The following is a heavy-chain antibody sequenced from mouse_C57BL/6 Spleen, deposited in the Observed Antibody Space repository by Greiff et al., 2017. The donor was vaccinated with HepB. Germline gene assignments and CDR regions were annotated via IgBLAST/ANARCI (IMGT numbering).Heavy chain of an antibody. V-gene: IGHV1-52*01. CDR3: ASTPYFTGAMDY. D-gene: IGHD1-1*01. CDR2: IDPSDSET. J-gene: IGHJ4*01. Sequence: VQLQQSGAELVRPGSSVKLSCKASGYTFTSYWMHWVKQRPIQGLEWIGNIDPSDSETHYNQKFKDKATLTVDKSSSTAYMQLSSLTSEDSAVYYCASTPYFTGAMDYWGQGTSVTVSS. CDR1: GYTFTSYW.